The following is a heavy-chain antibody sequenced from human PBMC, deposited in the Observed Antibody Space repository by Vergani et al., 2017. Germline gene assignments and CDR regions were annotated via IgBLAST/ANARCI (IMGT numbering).Heavy chain of an antibody. Sequence: EVELVQSGPEMRKPGESLKISCKGSDYIFGNYWIGWLRHLPGKGLEWMGIIYPADSDTRYSPSFQGQVTISADKSISTAFLQWDSLKASDTALYYCARHTTYTDSWGQGTLVTVSS. CDR1: DYIFGNYW. D-gene: IGHD1-1*01. V-gene: IGHV5-51*01. J-gene: IGHJ4*02. CDR2: IYPADSDT. CDR3: ARHTTYTDS.